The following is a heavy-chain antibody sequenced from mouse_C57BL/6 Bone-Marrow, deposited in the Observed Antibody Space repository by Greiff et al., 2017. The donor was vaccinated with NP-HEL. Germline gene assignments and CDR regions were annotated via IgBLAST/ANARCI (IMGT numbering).Heavy chain of an antibody. Sequence: QVQLQQSGAELVKPGASVKLSCKASGYTFTEYTIHWVKQRSGQGLEWIGWFYPGSGSIKYNEQFKDKATLTADTSSSTVDMDLSRMTSEDSAVYYCARHGDYVGSSYGYFDVWGTGTTVTVSS. V-gene: IGHV1-62-2*01. J-gene: IGHJ1*03. CDR3: ARHGDYVGSSYGYFDV. CDR1: GYTFTEYT. CDR2: FYPGSGSI. D-gene: IGHD1-1*01.